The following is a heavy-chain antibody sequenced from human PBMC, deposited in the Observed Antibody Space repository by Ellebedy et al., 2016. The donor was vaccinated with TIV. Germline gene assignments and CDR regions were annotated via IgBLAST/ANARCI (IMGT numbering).Heavy chain of an antibody. CDR1: GFTVSSNY. V-gene: IGHV3-66*01. D-gene: IGHD3-10*02. CDR3: ARASFYDVDLSGWYFDI. CDR2: ISSAGTT. J-gene: IGHJ2*01. Sequence: GESLKISCAASGFTVSSNYMNWVRQAPGKGLEWVSIISSAGTTYYADSVKGRFTISKDNSKNTLNLQMTSLRVEETAVYYCARASFYDVDLSGWYFDIWGRGTLVSVSS.